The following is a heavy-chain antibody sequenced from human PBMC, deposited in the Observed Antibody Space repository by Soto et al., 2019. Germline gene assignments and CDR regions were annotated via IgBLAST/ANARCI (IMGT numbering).Heavy chain of an antibody. J-gene: IGHJ6*02. D-gene: IGHD2-2*01. Sequence: GGSLSLSCAASGFTFSNAWMNWVRQAPGKGLEWVGRIKSKTDGGTTDYAAPVKGRFTISRDDSKNTLYLQMNSLKTEDTAVYYCTTDCISTSCYRYGMDVWGQGTTVTVSS. V-gene: IGHV3-15*07. CDR1: GFTFSNAW. CDR3: TTDCISTSCYRYGMDV. CDR2: IKSKTDGGTT.